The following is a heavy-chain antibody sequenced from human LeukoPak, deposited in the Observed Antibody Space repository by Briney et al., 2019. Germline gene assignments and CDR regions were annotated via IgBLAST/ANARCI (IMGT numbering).Heavy chain of an antibody. V-gene: IGHV3-23*03. D-gene: IGHD5-24*01. Sequence: GGSLRLSCAASGFTSNSMSWVRQAPGKGLEWISLIYSDGSTTFYADSVKGRFTISRDSSKNTFYLQMNRLRPEDTAVYYCASDGYNYFEFWGQGTLVIVSS. CDR2: IYSDGSTT. CDR1: GFTSNS. J-gene: IGHJ4*02. CDR3: ASDGYNYFEF.